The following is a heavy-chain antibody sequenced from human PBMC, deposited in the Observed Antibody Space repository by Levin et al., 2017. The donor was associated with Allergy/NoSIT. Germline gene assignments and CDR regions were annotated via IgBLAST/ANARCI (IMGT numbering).Heavy chain of an antibody. CDR2: IYYSGST. CDR3: ARDSRGYLSGQFDY. J-gene: IGHJ4*02. Sequence: SQTLSLLCRVSGASIRSGSYYWGWIRQPPGKGLEWIGSIYYSGSTDYNPSLKSRVTISLDTSRNHFSLNLRSVTAADTAVYYCARDSRGYLSGQFDYWGQGTLVTVSS. D-gene: IGHD3-22*01. V-gene: IGHV4-39*07. CDR1: GASIRSGSYY.